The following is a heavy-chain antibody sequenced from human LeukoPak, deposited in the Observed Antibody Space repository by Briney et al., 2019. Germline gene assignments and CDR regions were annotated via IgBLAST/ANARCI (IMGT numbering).Heavy chain of an antibody. J-gene: IGHJ3*02. CDR3: ARETARGSNAFDI. Sequence: GGSLRLSCSASGFTLISYGMHWVRQAPGKGLEWVAVVWYDGTNKYYADSVKGRFAISRDNSKNTLYLQMNSLRAEDTAVYYCARETARGSNAFDIWGQGTMVTVSS. CDR2: VWYDGTNK. V-gene: IGHV3-33*01. CDR1: GFTLISYG. D-gene: IGHD2/OR15-2a*01.